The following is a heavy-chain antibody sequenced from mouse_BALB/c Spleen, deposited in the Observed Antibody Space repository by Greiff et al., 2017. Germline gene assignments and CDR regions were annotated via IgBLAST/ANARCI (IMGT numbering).Heavy chain of an antibody. V-gene: IGHV1-69*02. J-gene: IGHJ2*01. Sequence: QVQLQQPGAELVKPGASVKLSCKASGYTFTSYWMHWVKQRPGQGLEWIGEFDPSDSYTNYNQKFKGKATLPVDKSSSTAYMQLSSLTSEDSAVYDCARESSGRRGYFDYWGQGTTLTVSA. CDR1: GYTFTSYW. CDR3: ARESSGRRGYFDY. CDR2: FDPSDSYT.